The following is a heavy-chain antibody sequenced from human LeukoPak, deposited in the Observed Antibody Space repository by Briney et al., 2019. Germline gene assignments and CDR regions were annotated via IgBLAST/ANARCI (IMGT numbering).Heavy chain of an antibody. CDR3: AKVTYYDFWSGSTGSNDAFDI. CDR2: ISGSGGST. D-gene: IGHD3-3*01. J-gene: IGHJ3*02. CDR1: GFTFSSYA. Sequence: GGSLRLSCSASGFTFSSYAMTWVRQAPGKGLEWVSAISGSGGSTYYADSVKGRFTISRDNSKNTLYLQMNSLRAEDTAVYYCAKVTYYDFWSGSTGSNDAFDIWGQGTMVTVSS. V-gene: IGHV3-23*01.